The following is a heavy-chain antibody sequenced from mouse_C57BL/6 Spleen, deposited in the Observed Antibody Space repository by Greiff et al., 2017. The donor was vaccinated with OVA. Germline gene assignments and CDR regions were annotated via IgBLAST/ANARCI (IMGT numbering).Heavy chain of an antibody. V-gene: IGHV1-50*01. CDR3: ATYSNYGY. Sequence: VQLQQPGAELVKPGASVKLSCKASGYTFTSYWMQWVKQRPGQGLEWIGEIDPSDSYTNYNQKFKGKATLTVDTSSSTAYMQLSSLTSEDSAVYYCATYSNYGYWGQGTTLTVSS. J-gene: IGHJ2*01. CDR1: GYTFTSYW. D-gene: IGHD2-5*01. CDR2: IDPSDSYT.